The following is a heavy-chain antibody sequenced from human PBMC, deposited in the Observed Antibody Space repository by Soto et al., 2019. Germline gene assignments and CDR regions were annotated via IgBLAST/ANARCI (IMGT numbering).Heavy chain of an antibody. CDR2: ISSSSSYI. V-gene: IGHV3-21*01. J-gene: IGHJ4*02. D-gene: IGHD3-22*01. CDR1: GFTFSSYS. CDR3: ARGLYDSSGLVDY. Sequence: GGSLRLSCAASGFTFSSYSMNWVRQAPGKGLEWVSSISSSSSYIYYADSVKGRFTISRDNAKNSLYLQMNSLRAEDTAVYYCARGLYDSSGLVDYWGQGTLVTVSS.